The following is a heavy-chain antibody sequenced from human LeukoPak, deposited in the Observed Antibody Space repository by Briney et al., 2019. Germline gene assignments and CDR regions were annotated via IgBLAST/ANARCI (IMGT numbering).Heavy chain of an antibody. CDR1: GYSFTSYW. Sequence: RGESLKISCKGSGYSFTSYWIGWVRQMPGKGLEWMGIIYPGDSDTRYSPSFQGQVTISADKSISTAYLQWSSLKASDTAMYYCASTKTSYGDYAGFDYWGQGTLVTVSS. CDR3: ASTKTSYGDYAGFDY. V-gene: IGHV5-51*01. J-gene: IGHJ4*02. D-gene: IGHD4-17*01. CDR2: IYPGDSDT.